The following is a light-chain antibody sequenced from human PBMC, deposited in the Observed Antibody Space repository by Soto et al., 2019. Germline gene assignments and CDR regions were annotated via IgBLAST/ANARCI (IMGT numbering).Light chain of an antibody. Sequence: EIVLTQSPATLSLSPGERATLSCRASQSVSSYLAWYQQKPGQAPRLLIYGAFNRATGIPARFSGSGSGTDFTLTISSLEPEDSAVYYCQQRNVWPPVTFGQGTKVDIK. CDR3: QQRNVWPPVT. CDR2: GAF. J-gene: IGKJ1*01. V-gene: IGKV3-11*01. CDR1: QSVSSY.